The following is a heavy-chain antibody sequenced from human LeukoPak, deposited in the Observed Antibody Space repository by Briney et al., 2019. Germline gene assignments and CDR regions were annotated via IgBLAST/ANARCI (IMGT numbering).Heavy chain of an antibody. J-gene: IGHJ3*02. V-gene: IGHV4-59*01. CDR3: ARERSDAFDI. CDR2: VYYSGST. Sequence: SETLSLTCTVSGGSISSYYWSWIRQPPGKGLEWIGYVYYSGSTNYNPSLKSRVTISVDTSKNQFSLKLSSVTAADTAVYYCARERSDAFDIWGQGTMVTVSS. CDR1: GGSISSYY.